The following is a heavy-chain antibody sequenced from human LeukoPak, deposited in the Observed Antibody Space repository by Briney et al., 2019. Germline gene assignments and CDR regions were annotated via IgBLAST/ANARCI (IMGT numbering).Heavy chain of an antibody. CDR3: ARARKGGWGTDYYYYGMDV. Sequence: ASVKVSCKASGYTFTSYDINWVRQATGQGLEWMGWMNPNSGNTGYAQKFQGRVTMTRNTSISTAYMELSSLRSEDTAVYYCARARKGGWGTDYYYYGMDVWGQGTTVTVPS. J-gene: IGHJ6*02. CDR1: GYTFTSYD. V-gene: IGHV1-8*01. CDR2: MNPNSGNT. D-gene: IGHD7-27*01.